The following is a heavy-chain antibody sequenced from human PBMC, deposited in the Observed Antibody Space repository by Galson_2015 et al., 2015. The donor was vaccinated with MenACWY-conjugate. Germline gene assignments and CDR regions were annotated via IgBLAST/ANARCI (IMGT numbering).Heavy chain of an antibody. J-gene: IGHJ6*02. V-gene: IGHV5-51*01. Sequence: QSGAEVKKPGESLQISCTGSGSSFRTYWIAWVRQLPGKGLEWMGLISPGDSNTRYSPAFHGQVTISAGKSISTAYLQLHSLQASDTAMYYCARHPPGGRGMDVWGQGTTVTVSS. CDR2: ISPGDSNT. CDR1: GSSFRTYW. CDR3: ARHPPGGRGMDV. D-gene: IGHD1-26*01.